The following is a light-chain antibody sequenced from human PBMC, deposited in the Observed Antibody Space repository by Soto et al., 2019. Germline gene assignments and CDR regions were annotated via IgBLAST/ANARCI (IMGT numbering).Light chain of an antibody. CDR1: QSNSSSS. J-gene: IGKJ3*01. CDR3: QQHGNSPFT. V-gene: IGKV3-20*01. CDR2: GAS. Sequence: EIVLTQSPGTLSLSPGERATLPCRASQSNSSSSLTWYQQKPGQAPRLLIYGASNRAPGIPDRFSGSGSGTDFTLTINRLEPEDFAVYYCQQHGNSPFTFGPGTKVDIK.